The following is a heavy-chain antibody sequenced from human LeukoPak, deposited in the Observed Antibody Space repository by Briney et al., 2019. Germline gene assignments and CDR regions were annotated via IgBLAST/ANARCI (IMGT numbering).Heavy chain of an antibody. J-gene: IGHJ4*02. Sequence: GGSLRLTCAASGFTFDDYAMHWVRQVPGKGLEWVSLISWDGGGTYYADTVKGRFTISRDNSKNSLYLQMNSLRAEDTALYYCATDMAAYYYASGNIDYWGQGTLVTVSS. V-gene: IGHV3-43D*03. D-gene: IGHD3-10*01. CDR1: GFTFDDYA. CDR3: ATDMAAYYYASGNIDY. CDR2: ISWDGGGT.